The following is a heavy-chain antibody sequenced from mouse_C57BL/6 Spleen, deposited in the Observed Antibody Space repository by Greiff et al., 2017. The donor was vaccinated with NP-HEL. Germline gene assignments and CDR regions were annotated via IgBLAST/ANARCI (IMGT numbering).Heavy chain of an antibody. CDR1: GYTFTGYW. J-gene: IGHJ3*01. V-gene: IGHV1-9*01. D-gene: IGHD1-1*01. Sequence: VQLQQSGAELMKPGASVKLSCKATGYTFTGYWIEWVKQRPGHGLEWIGEILPGSGSTNYNEKFKGKATFTADTSSNTAYMQLSSLTTEDSAIYYCAWKTSYYGSRPFAYWGQGTLVTVSA. CDR2: ILPGSGST. CDR3: AWKTSYYGSRPFAY.